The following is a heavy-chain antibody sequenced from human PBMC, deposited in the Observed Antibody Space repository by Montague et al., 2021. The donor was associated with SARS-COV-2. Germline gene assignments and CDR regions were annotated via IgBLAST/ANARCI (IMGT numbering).Heavy chain of an antibody. CDR2: IFWDDEK. CDR1: GFSRSTGGVG. CDR3: AHQYYDYVWGSYRPEYFDY. D-gene: IGHD3-16*02. V-gene: IGHV2-5*02. J-gene: IGHJ4*02. Sequence: PALVKPTQTLTLTCSFSGFSRSTGGVGVDWIRQSPGKGLGWLGVIFWDDEKRYNPTLKTRLTISKGTSQNQVVITLTDMGPADTATYFCAHQYYDYVWGSYRPEYFDYWGQGTLVTVSS.